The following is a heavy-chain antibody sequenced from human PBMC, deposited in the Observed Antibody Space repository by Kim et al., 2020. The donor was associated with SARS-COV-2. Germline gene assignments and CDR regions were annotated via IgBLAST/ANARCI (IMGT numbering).Heavy chain of an antibody. CDR2: IIPIFGTA. CDR1: GGTFSSYA. CDR3: HSYGYRGYWYFDL. V-gene: IGHV1-69*13. Sequence: SVKVSCKASGGTFSSYAISWVRQAPGQGLEWMGGIIPIFGTANYAQKFQGRVTITADESTSTAYMELSSLRSEDTAVYYCHSYGYRGYWYFDLWGRGTLVTVSS. D-gene: IGHD5-18*01. J-gene: IGHJ2*01.